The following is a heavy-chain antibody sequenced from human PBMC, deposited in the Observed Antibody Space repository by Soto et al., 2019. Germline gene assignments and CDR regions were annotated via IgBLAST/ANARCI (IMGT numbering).Heavy chain of an antibody. J-gene: IGHJ4*02. CDR1: GGSISSYY. CDR2: IYYGGST. CDR3: AKNWNWGSLVH. V-gene: IGHV4-59*08. D-gene: IGHD7-27*01. Sequence: TSETLSLTCTVSGGSISSYYWSWIRQSPGKGLEWIGFIYYGGSTNYNPSLKGRVTISVDTPKNQFPLKLSSVTAADTAVYYCAKNWNWGSLVHWGQGTLVTAPQ.